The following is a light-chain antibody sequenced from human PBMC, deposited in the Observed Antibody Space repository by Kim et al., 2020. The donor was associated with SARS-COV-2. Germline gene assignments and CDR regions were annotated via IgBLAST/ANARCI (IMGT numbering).Light chain of an antibody. J-gene: IGLJ3*02. CDR2: GKN. V-gene: IGLV3-19*01. CDR3: NSRDSSGNQLV. CDR1: IHRSYF. Sequence: ALRQTVRMKRQGDIHRSYFASVYQQNPGQAPVIVSYGKNNRPSGTPDRFSGSSSGNTASLTITGAQAEDEADYYCNSRDSSGNQLVFGGGTQLTGL.